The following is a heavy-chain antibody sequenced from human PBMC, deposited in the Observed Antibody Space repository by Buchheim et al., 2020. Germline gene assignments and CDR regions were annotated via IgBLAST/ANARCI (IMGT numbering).Heavy chain of an antibody. V-gene: IGHV3-23*01. J-gene: IGHJ4*02. CDR2: IGSSSGP. Sequence: EVQLLESGGGLVQPGGSLRLSCAASGFTFSSYALNWVRQAPGKGLEWVSTIGSSSGPYYADSVKGRFTISSDKSKNTLYLQMNSLRAEDTAIYYCARGNFPRYWGQGTL. D-gene: IGHD3-16*02. CDR3: ARGNFPRY. CDR1: GFTFSSYA.